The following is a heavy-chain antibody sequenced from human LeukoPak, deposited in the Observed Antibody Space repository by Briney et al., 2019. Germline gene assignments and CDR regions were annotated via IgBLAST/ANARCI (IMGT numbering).Heavy chain of an antibody. V-gene: IGHV3-11*01. CDR2: ISSNGSTI. D-gene: IGHD3-16*01. CDR3: ERGKKDYYYGRDV. J-gene: IGHJ6*04. CDR1: EFTFSDYY. Sequence: PGGSLRLSCAASEFTFSDYYMRWIRQAPGKGLEWVSYISSNGSTIYYADSVKGRFTISRDNAKNSLYLQMNSLRAEDTAVYYCERGKKDYYYGRDVGAKGTTATVS.